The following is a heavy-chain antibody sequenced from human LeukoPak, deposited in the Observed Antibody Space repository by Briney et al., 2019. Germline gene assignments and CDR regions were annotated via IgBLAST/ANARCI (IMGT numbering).Heavy chain of an antibody. CDR3: ARGGNRYCSGGSCYMFDY. V-gene: IGHV3-13*01. CDR1: GFTFSSYD. J-gene: IGHJ4*02. D-gene: IGHD2-15*01. CDR2: IGTAGDT. Sequence: GGPLRLSCAASGFTFSSYDMHWVRQATGKGLEWVSSIGTAGDTYYPGSVKGRFTISRENAKNSLYLQMNSLRAGDTAVYYCARGGNRYCSGGSCYMFDYWGQGTLVTVSS.